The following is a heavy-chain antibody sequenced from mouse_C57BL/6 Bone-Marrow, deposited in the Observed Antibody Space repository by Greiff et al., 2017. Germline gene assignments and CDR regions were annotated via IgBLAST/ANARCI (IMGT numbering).Heavy chain of an antibody. V-gene: IGHV8-8*01. CDR1: GFSLSTFGMG. CDR2: IWWDDDK. CDR3: ARTRDYGRFDY. Sequence: QVTLKVSGPGILQPSQTLSLTCSFSGFSLSTFGMGVGWIRQPSGKGLEWLAHIWWDDDKYYNPALKSRLTISKDTSKNQVFRKVANVDTADTATDYCARTRDYGRFDYWGQGTTLTVSS. J-gene: IGHJ2*01. D-gene: IGHD1-1*01.